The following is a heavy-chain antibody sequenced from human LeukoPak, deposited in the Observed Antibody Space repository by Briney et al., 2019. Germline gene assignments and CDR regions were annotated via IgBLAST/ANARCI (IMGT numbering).Heavy chain of an antibody. CDR2: INHSGST. CDR3: ARAEAVPAAGGMDV. J-gene: IGHJ6*04. V-gene: IGHV4-34*01. CDR1: GGSFSGYY. D-gene: IGHD2-2*01. Sequence: SETLSLTCAVYGGSFSGYYWSWIRQPPGKGLEWIGEINHSGSTNYNPSLKSRVTISVDTSKNQFSLKLSSVTAADTAVYYCARAEAVPAAGGMDVWGKGTTVTVSS.